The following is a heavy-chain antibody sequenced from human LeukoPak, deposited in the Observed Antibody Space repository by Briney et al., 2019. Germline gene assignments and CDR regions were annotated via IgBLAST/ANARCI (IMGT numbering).Heavy chain of an antibody. J-gene: IGHJ4*02. D-gene: IGHD1-1*01. Sequence: SETLSLTCTVSGGSISSSSYYWSWIRQPPGKGLEWIGYIYYSGSTNYNPSLKSRVTISVDTSKNQFSLKLSSVTAADTAVYYCARASLSPERRYFDYWGQGTLVTVSS. CDR3: ARASLSPERRYFDY. V-gene: IGHV4-61*01. CDR1: GGSISSSSYY. CDR2: IYYSGST.